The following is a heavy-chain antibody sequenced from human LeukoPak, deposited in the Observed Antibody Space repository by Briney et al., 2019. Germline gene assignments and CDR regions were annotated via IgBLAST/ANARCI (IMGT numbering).Heavy chain of an antibody. D-gene: IGHD3-9*01. Sequence: GGSLRLSCAASGFTFSSYGMHWVRQAPGKGLEWVAFLRYDGTNKYCADSVKGRFTISRDNSKNTLYLQMNSLRAEDTAVYYCAKEYDISTGYYAFDIWGQGTMVTVSS. CDR1: GFTFSSYG. CDR2: LRYDGTNK. CDR3: AKEYDISTGYYAFDI. V-gene: IGHV3-30*02. J-gene: IGHJ3*02.